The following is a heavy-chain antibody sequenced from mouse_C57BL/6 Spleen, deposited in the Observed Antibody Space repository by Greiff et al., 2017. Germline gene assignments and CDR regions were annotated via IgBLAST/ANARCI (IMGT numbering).Heavy chain of an antibody. CDR2: IDPETGGT. D-gene: IGHD2-5*01. Sequence: QVQLQQSGAELVRPGASVTLSCKASGYTFTDYEMHWVKQTPVHGLEWIGAIDPETGGTAYNQKFKGKAILTADKSSSTAYMELRSLTSEDSAVYYCTRPYYSNYFAYWGQGTLVTVSA. J-gene: IGHJ3*01. CDR3: TRPYYSNYFAY. V-gene: IGHV1-15*01. CDR1: GYTFTDYE.